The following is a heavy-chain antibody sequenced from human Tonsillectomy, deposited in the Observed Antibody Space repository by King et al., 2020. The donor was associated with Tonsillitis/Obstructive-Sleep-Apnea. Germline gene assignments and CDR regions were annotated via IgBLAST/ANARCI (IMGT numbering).Heavy chain of an antibody. J-gene: IGHJ6*02. CDR1: GYTFTSYG. V-gene: IGHV1-18*01. Sequence: LVQSGAEVKKPGGSVKVSCKASGYTFTSYGISWVRQAPGQGLEWMGWIRAYNGNTNYAHKLQGRVTMSTDTSTSTVYMELRSLRADDTAVYYCARDQGRGYYDSSGYYYYYGMDVWGQGTTVTVSS. CDR2: IRAYNGNT. D-gene: IGHD3-22*01. CDR3: ARDQGRGYYDSSGYYYYYGMDV.